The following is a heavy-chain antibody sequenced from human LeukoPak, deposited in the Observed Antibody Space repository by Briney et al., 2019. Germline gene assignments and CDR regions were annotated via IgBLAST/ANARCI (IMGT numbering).Heavy chain of an antibody. CDR1: GYTFTSYD. CDR3: ARGRYYDYVWGSYRRTSRVYFDY. Sequence: GASVKVSCKASGYTFTSYDINWVRQATGQGLEWMGWMNPNSGNTGYAQKFQGRVTITRNTSISTAYMELSSLRSEDTAVYYCARGRYYDYVWGSYRRTSRVYFDYWGQGTLVTVSS. J-gene: IGHJ4*02. V-gene: IGHV1-8*03. CDR2: MNPNSGNT. D-gene: IGHD3-16*02.